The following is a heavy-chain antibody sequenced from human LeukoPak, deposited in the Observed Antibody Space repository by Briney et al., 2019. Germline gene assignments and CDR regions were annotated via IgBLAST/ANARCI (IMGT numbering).Heavy chain of an antibody. Sequence: GGSLRLSCAASGFTFSSYAMSWVRQATGKGLEWVSAISGSGGSTYYADSVKGRFIISRDNSKNTLYLQMNSLRAEDTAVYYCAKELGDYYGSGRGYWGQGTLVTVSS. V-gene: IGHV3-23*01. CDR2: ISGSGGST. CDR3: AKELGDYYGSGRGY. J-gene: IGHJ4*02. CDR1: GFTFSSYA. D-gene: IGHD3-10*01.